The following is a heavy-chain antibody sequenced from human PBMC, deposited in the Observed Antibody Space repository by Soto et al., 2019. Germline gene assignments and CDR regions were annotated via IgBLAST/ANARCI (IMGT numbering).Heavy chain of an antibody. CDR1: GGSFSGYY. Sequence: QVQLQQWGAGLLKPSETLSLTCAVYGGSFSGYYWSWIRQPPGKGLEWIGEINHSGSTNYNPSLKSRVTISVDAYKNQFSLRLSSVTAADTAVYYCARGRITMVRGALGGMDVWGQGTTVTVSS. CDR2: INHSGST. D-gene: IGHD3-10*01. V-gene: IGHV4-34*01. CDR3: ARGRITMVRGALGGMDV. J-gene: IGHJ6*02.